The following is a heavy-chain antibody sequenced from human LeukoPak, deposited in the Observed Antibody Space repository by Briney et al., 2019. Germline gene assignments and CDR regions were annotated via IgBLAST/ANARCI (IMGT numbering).Heavy chain of an antibody. CDR2: ISSNGGST. CDR3: ARAPSRGGSYEFAFDY. CDR1: GFTFSSYA. J-gene: IGHJ4*02. Sequence: GGSLRLSCAASGFTFSSYAMHWVRQAPGKGLEYVSAISSNGGSTYYANSVKGRFTISRDNSKNTLYLQMGSLRAEDMAVYYCARAPSRGGSYEFAFDYWGQGTLVTVSS. D-gene: IGHD1-26*01. V-gene: IGHV3-64*01.